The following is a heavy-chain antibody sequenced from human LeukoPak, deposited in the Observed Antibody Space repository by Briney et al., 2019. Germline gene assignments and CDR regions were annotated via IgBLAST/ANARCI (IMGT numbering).Heavy chain of an antibody. CDR3: AKGDYSNYFDY. CDR2: ISGSGGST. CDR1: GFPFSSSA. V-gene: IGHV3-23*01. J-gene: IGHJ4*01. D-gene: IGHD4-11*01. Sequence: GGSLSLSCAASGFPFSSSAMSWGRQAPGKGLEWVSAISGSGGSTYYADSVKGRFTISRDNSKNKLSLQMNSLRAEDTAVYNCAKGDYSNYFDYWGHGTLVTASS.